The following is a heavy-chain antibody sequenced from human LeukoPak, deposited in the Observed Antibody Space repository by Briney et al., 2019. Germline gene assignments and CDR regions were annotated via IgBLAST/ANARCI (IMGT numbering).Heavy chain of an antibody. CDR1: GGSISNSRHY. V-gene: IGHV4-39*07. J-gene: IGHJ4*02. D-gene: IGHD3-22*01. CDR2: IYYSGST. Sequence: SETLSLTCTVSGGSISNSRHYWGWIRQPPGKGLEWIGSIYYSGSTYYNPSLKSRVTISVDTSKNQFSLKLSSVTAADTAMYYCVDSSGYYNFDYWGQGSLVTVSS. CDR3: VDSSGYYNFDY.